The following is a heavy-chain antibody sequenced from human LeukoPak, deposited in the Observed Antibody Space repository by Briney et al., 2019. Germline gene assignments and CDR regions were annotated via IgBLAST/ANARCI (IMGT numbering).Heavy chain of an antibody. CDR3: ARDLSYCGGDCPGDYGMDV. Sequence: GGSLRLSCAASGFTFSSYAMHWVRQAPGKGLEWVAVISYDGSNKYYADSVKGRFTISRDNSKNTLYLQMNSLRAEDTAVYYCARDLSYCGGDCPGDYGMDVWGQGTTVTVSS. V-gene: IGHV3-30-3*01. CDR2: ISYDGSNK. J-gene: IGHJ6*02. CDR1: GFTFSSYA. D-gene: IGHD2-21*02.